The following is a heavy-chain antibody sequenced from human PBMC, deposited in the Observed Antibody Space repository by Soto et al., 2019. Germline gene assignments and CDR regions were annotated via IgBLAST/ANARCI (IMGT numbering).Heavy chain of an antibody. CDR1: GGTFSSYT. CDR2: IIPILGIA. D-gene: IGHD3-10*01. Sequence: SVKVSCKASGGTFSSYTISWVRQAPGQGLEWMGRIIPILGIANYAQKFQGRVTITADKSTSTAYMELSSLRSEYTAVYYCARDGSGSYDAFDIWGQGTMVTVSS. CDR3: ARDGSGSYDAFDI. V-gene: IGHV1-69*04. J-gene: IGHJ3*02.